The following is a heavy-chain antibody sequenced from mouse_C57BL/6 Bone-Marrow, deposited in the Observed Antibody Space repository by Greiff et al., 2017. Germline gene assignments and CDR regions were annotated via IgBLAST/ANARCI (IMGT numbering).Heavy chain of an antibody. J-gene: IGHJ1*03. Sequence: QVQLQQSGAELAKPGASVKLSCKASGYTFTSYWMHWVKPRHGQGLEWIGYINPCSGYTKYNQKFKDKATLTADKSYITAYMQLSSLTNGESAVYYFARIEYFDVWGTGTTVTVAS. CDR1: GYTFTSYW. CDR3: ARIEYFDV. V-gene: IGHV1-7*01. CDR2: INPCSGYT.